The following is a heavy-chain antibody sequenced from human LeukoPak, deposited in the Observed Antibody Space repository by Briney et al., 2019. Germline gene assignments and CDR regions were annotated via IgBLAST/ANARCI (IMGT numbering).Heavy chain of an antibody. Sequence: PSETLSLTCAVYGGSFSGYYWSWIRQPPGKGLEWIGGINHSGSTTSNPSLKSRVTISVDTSKNQFSLKLNSVTASDTAVYYSASPTGNYGWGAFDIWGQGTMVTVSS. CDR2: INHSGST. D-gene: IGHD1-7*01. J-gene: IGHJ3*02. V-gene: IGHV4-34*01. CDR1: GGSFSGYY. CDR3: ASPTGNYGWGAFDI.